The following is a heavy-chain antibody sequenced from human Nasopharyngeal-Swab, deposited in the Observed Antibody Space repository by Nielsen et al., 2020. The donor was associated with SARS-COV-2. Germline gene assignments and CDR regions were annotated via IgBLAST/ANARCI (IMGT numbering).Heavy chain of an antibody. J-gene: IGHJ4*01. D-gene: IGHD1-26*01. CDR3: ARGRREAIKGLYYFDY. V-gene: IGHV4-59*01. Sequence: SETLSLTCSVSGGSISSYYWSWIRQPPGKGLEWIAYIYDNGSTNYNPSLKSRVTISLETSKNQFSLRLSSVTAADTAVYYCARGRREAIKGLYYFDYWGHGTLVAVSS. CDR1: GGSISSYY. CDR2: IYDNGST.